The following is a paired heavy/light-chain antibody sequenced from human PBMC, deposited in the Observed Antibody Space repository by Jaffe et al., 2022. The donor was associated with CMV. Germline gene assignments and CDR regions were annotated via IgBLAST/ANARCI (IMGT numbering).Heavy chain of an antibody. J-gene: IGHJ4*02. CDR3: ARSPPNLMRGYYDHYFDY. CDR1: GGSISSYY. Sequence: QVQLQESGPGLVKPSETLSLTCTVSGGSISSYYWSWIRQPPGKGLEWIGYIYYSGSTNYNPSLKSRVTISVDTSKNQFSLKLSSVTAADTAVYYCARSPPNLMRGYYDHYFDYWGQGTLVTVSS. V-gene: IGHV4-59*08. D-gene: IGHD3-22*01. CDR2: IYYSGST.
Light chain of an antibody. Sequence: DIQMTQSPSSVSASVGDRVTITCRASQGISSWLAWYQQKPGKAPKLLIYAASSLQSGVPSRFSGSGSGTDFTLTISSLQPEDFATYYCQQANSFIGTFGPGTKVDIK. CDR2: AAS. CDR3: QQANSFIGT. J-gene: IGKJ3*01. CDR1: QGISSW. V-gene: IGKV1-12*01.